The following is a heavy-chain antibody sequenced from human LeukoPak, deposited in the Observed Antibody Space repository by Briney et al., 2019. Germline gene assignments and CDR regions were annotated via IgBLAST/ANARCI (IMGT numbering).Heavy chain of an antibody. CDR2: ISSGSTTI. V-gene: IGHV3-48*01. D-gene: IGHD6-19*01. J-gene: IGHJ4*02. Sequence: PGGSLRLSCATSGFTLSSYSMNWVRQAPGKGLEWISYISSGSTTIYYADSLKGRFTISRDNAKNSLYLQMNSLRAEDTAVYYCARDVEQWLVRVYYFDYWGQGTLVTVPS. CDR3: ARDVEQWLVRVYYFDY. CDR1: GFTLSSYS.